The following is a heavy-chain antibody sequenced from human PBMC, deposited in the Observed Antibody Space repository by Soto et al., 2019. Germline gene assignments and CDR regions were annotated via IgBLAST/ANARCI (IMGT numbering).Heavy chain of an antibody. CDR1: GYTFTNYG. D-gene: IGHD2-2*01. CDR2: SSPYNGNT. CDR3: ARDGDRCTSTRCSPWPDSHFDL. J-gene: IGHJ2*01. Sequence: QVQLVQSGDEVKKPGASVKVSCKASGYTFTNYGISWVRQAPGQGLEWMGWSSPYNGNTKYPQKLQGRVPMTTDTSTRTSYLELRSLISDDTAVYFCARDGDRCTSTRCSPWPDSHFDLWGRGTLVTVSS. V-gene: IGHV1-18*01.